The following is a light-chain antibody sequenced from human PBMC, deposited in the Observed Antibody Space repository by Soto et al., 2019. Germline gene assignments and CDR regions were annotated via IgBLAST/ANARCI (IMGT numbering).Light chain of an antibody. J-gene: IGLJ2*01. CDR3: CSYAGSSAVL. V-gene: IGLV2-23*01. CDR1: SSDIGSYNL. CDR2: EGS. Sequence: QSALTQPASVSGSPGQSITISCTGTSSDIGSYNLVSWYQKHPGKAPKLMIYEGSKRPSGVSTRFSGSKSGNTASLTISGLQAEDEAAYHCCSYAGSSAVLFGGGTKLTVL.